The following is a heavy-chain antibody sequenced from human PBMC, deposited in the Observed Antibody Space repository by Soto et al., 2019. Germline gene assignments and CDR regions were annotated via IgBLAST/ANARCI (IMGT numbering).Heavy chain of an antibody. CDR2: IYNSETT. CDR3: ARASGYSSRFDF. CDR1: GGCISSGDYY. D-gene: IGHD5-18*01. J-gene: IGHJ4*02. V-gene: IGHV4-30-4*01. Sequence: SETLSLTCTVSGGCISSGDYYWNWIRQPPGKGLEWIGYIYNSETTYYNPSLKSRLTISLDTSKNHFSLKLSSVTAADTAVYYCARASGYSSRFDFRGQGTVGTVSS.